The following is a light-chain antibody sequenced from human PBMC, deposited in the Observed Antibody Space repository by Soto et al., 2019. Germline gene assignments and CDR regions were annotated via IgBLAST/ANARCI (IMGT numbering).Light chain of an antibody. J-gene: IGKJ2*01. CDR1: QSISSY. Sequence: DIQMTQSPSSLSASVGDRVTITCRASQSISSYLNWYQQKPGKAPKLLIYAASSLQSGVPSRFSGSGSGTDFTLTIGSLQPEDFSTYYCQQSYRTPYTVGQGTKVDSK. CDR3: QQSYRTPYT. CDR2: AAS. V-gene: IGKV1-39*01.